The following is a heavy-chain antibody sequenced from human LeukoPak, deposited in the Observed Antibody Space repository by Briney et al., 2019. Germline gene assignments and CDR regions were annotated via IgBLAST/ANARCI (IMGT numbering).Heavy chain of an antibody. D-gene: IGHD2-2*01. CDR3: ARGGIVVVPADDIDY. CDR1: GFTFSSYW. J-gene: IGHJ4*02. CDR2: INSDGSST. V-gene: IGHV3-74*01. Sequence: GGSLRLSCAASGFTFSSYWMHWVRQAPGKGLVWVSRINSDGSSTSYADSVKGRFTISRDNAKNTLYLQMNSLRAEDTAVYYCARGGIVVVPADDIDYWGQGTLVTVSS.